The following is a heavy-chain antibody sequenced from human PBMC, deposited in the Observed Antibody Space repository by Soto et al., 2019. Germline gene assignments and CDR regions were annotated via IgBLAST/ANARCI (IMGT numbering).Heavy chain of an antibody. V-gene: IGHV4-59*01. Sequence: SETLSLTCTVSGGSISSYYWSWILQPPGKGLEWIGYIYYSGSTNYNPSLKSRVTISVDTSKNQFSLKLSSVTAADTAVYYCARGACSSTSCPYYYYGMDVWGQGTTVTVS. J-gene: IGHJ6*02. D-gene: IGHD2-2*01. CDR3: ARGACSSTSCPYYYYGMDV. CDR2: IYYSGST. CDR1: GGSISSYY.